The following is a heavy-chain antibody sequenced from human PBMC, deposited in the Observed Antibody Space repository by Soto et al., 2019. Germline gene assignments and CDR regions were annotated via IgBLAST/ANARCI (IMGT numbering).Heavy chain of an antibody. J-gene: IGHJ4*02. Sequence: GPSVKVSFKASGCTFTSYGISWVRQSPGQGLEWMGWISAYNGNTNYAQKLQGRVTMTTDTSTSTTYMELRSLRSDDTAVYYCARVSPAVDYGGNGGYYFDYWGQGTLVTVSS. V-gene: IGHV1-18*04. CDR1: GCTFTSYG. CDR3: ARVSPAVDYGGNGGYYFDY. D-gene: IGHD4-17*01. CDR2: ISAYNGNT.